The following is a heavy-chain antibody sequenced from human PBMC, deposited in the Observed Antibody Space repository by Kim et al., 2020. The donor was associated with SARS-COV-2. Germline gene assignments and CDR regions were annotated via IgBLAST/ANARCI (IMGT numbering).Heavy chain of an antibody. Sequence: SYAQKLQGRVTMTTDTSTSTAYMELRSLRSDDTAVYYCARVGATDDAFDIWGQGTMVTVSS. D-gene: IGHD1-26*01. V-gene: IGHV1-18*01. J-gene: IGHJ3*02. CDR3: ARVGATDDAFDI.